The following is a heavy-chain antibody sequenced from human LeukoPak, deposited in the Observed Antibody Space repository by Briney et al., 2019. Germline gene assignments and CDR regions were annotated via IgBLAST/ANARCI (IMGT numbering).Heavy chain of an antibody. CDR3: ASSNKLRYFDWLTDYYYYYYMDV. J-gene: IGHJ6*03. CDR1: GGSFSGYY. D-gene: IGHD3-9*01. Sequence: SETLSLTCAVYGGSFSGYYWSWIRQPPGKGLEWIGEINHSGSTNYNPSLKSRVTISVDTSKNQFSLKLSSVTAADTAVYYCASSNKLRYFDWLTDYYYYYYMDVWGKGTAVTISS. CDR2: INHSGST. V-gene: IGHV4-34*01.